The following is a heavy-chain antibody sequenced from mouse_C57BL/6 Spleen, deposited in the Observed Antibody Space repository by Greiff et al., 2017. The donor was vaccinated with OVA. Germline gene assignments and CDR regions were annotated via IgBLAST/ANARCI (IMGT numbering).Heavy chain of an antibody. CDR1: GYTFTSYW. CDR3: ARDYHGYFDV. CDR2: IYPGSGST. Sequence: VKLQQPGAELVKPGASVKMSCKASGYTFTSYWITWVKQRPGQGLEWIGDIYPGSGSTNYNEKFKSKATLTVDTSSSTAYMQLSSLTSEDSAVYYCARDYHGYFDVWGTGTTVTVSS. D-gene: IGHD1-1*01. J-gene: IGHJ1*03. V-gene: IGHV1-55*01.